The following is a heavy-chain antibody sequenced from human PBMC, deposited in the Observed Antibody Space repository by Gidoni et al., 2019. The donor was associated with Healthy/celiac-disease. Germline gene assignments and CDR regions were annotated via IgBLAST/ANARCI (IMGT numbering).Heavy chain of an antibody. V-gene: IGHV1-69*01. Sequence: QVQLVQSGAEVKKPGSSVKVSCKASGGAFSRYAISWGRQAPGQGLEWMGGIIPIFGTANYAQKFQGRVTITADESTSTAYMELSSLRSEDTAVYYCARTPNWLVTGGDGMDVWGQGTTVTVSS. J-gene: IGHJ6*02. CDR3: ARTPNWLVTGGDGMDV. CDR2: IIPIFGTA. D-gene: IGHD6-19*01. CDR1: GGAFSRYA.